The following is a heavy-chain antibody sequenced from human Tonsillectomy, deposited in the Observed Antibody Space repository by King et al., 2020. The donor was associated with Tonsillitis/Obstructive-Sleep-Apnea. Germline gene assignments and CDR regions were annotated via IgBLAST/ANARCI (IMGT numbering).Heavy chain of an antibody. J-gene: IGHJ6*03. CDR3: ARAGEFYYMDV. D-gene: IGHD3-16*01. CDR1: GYTFINYG. CDR2: ISGYNGNT. V-gene: IGHV1-18*01. Sequence: QLVQSGVELKKPGASVKFSCKAFGYTFINYGISWVRQAPGQGLEWLGWISGYNGNTNYAQKFQDRVTMTTDTSTSTAYMELRGLRSDDTAVYYCARAGEFYYMDVWGKGTTVIVSS.